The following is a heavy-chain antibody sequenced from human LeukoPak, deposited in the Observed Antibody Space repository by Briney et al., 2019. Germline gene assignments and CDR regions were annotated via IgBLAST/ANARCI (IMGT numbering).Heavy chain of an antibody. J-gene: IGHJ3*02. CDR2: IYYSGTT. V-gene: IGHV4-34*01. CDR1: GGSFSGYY. CDR3: AREVAVHDAFDI. Sequence: PSGTLSLTCAVYGGSFSGYYWGWIRQPLGKGLEWIGSIYYSGTTYYNPSLKSRVTISVDTAKNQFSLKLSSVTAADTAVFYCAREVAVHDAFDIWGQGTMVTVSS. D-gene: IGHD6-19*01.